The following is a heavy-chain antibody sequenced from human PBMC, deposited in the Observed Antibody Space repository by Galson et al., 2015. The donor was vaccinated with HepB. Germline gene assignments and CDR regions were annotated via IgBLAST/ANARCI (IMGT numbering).Heavy chain of an antibody. CDR2: ISNDGDSA. CDR1: GFTFSIYA. V-gene: IGHV3-64D*06. CDR3: LKEHFDY. Sequence: SLRLSCAASGFTFSIYAMHWVRQAPGKGLEYISLISNDGDSAFYADSVKGRFTISRDNSKNTLFLQMNTLRSEDTADYYRLKEHFDYWGRGTRVTVSS. J-gene: IGHJ4*02.